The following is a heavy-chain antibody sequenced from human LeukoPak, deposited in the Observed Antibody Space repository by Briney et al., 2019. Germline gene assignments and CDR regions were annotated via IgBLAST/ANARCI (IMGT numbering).Heavy chain of an antibody. Sequence: GGSLRLSCTAFTFTFSSYSMNWVRQAPGKGLEWVSSISSSSSYIYYADSVKGRFTISRDNAKNTLYLQMNSLRAEDTAVYYCATAGQWRFDSWGLGTLVTVSS. CDR3: ATAGQWRFDS. V-gene: IGHV3-21*01. CDR1: TFTFSSYS. CDR2: ISSSSSYI. J-gene: IGHJ4*02. D-gene: IGHD6-19*01.